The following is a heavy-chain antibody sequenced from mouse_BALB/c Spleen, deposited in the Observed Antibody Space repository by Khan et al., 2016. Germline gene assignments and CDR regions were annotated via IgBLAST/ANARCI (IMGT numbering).Heavy chain of an antibody. CDR2: VYRHDGVT. CDR1: GFTFSTYY. D-gene: IGHD2-10*02. CDR3: ARDGYGNHFDY. J-gene: IGHJ2*01. Sequence: VELVESGAGLVQPGGSLKLSCAAAGFTFSTYYMSWVRQTPDTRLEWVATVYRHDGVTYSPDGVKGRVTISRDNANNILYRQMGSLKSEYTAMYFCARDGYGNHFDYWGQGTTLTVSS. V-gene: IGHV5-6-3*01.